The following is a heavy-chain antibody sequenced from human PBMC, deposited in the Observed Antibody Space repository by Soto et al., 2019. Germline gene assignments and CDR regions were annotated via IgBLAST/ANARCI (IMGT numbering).Heavy chain of an antibody. Sequence: ASVKVSCKASGYTFTSYGISWVRQAPGQGLEWMGWISAYNGNTNYAQKLQGRVTMTTDTSTSTAYMELRSLRSDDTAVYYCARDSETNYGDSGPWEGPLAFDIWGQGTMVTVSS. J-gene: IGHJ3*02. D-gene: IGHD4-17*01. CDR3: ARDSETNYGDSGPWEGPLAFDI. V-gene: IGHV1-18*01. CDR2: ISAYNGNT. CDR1: GYTFTSYG.